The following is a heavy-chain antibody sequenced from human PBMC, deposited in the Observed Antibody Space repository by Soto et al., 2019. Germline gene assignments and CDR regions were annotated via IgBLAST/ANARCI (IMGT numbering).Heavy chain of an antibody. CDR1: GGSISSSCYY. D-gene: IGHD2-8*01. CDR2: MYHSGST. V-gene: IGHV4-39*01. CDR3: ARGAYCTNGVCYWELEVDNWLDP. J-gene: IGHJ5*02. Sequence: QLQLQESGPGLVKPSETLSLTCTVSGGSISSSCYYWGWIRQPPGKTREWIGSMYHSGSTYYNPSLKSRVTISVDTSKNQFALKLSSVTVADTAVYYCARGAYCTNGVCYWELEVDNWLDPWGQGTLVTVSS.